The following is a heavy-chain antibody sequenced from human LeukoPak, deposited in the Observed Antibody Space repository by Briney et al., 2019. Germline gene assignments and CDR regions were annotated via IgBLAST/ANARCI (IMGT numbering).Heavy chain of an antibody. D-gene: IGHD6-19*01. J-gene: IGHJ4*02. Sequence: ASVKVSCKASGYTFTGDYMHWVPQAPGQGLGWMGRINPNSGGTNYAQRFQARVTMTRDTSISTANTELSRLRSDDTAVYYCARDRTLYSSGWQLDYWGQGTLVTVSS. CDR3: ARDRTLYSSGWQLDY. V-gene: IGHV1-2*06. CDR1: GYTFTGDY. CDR2: INPNSGGT.